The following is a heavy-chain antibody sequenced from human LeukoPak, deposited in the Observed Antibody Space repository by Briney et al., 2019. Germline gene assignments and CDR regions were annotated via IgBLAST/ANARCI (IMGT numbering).Heavy chain of an antibody. J-gene: IGHJ4*02. D-gene: IGHD1-26*01. CDR1: GGSISNY. V-gene: IGHV4-4*07. CDR2: IYTSGST. CDR3: ARDRGSYPYYFDY. Sequence: SETLSLTCTVSGGSISNYWSWIRQPAGKGLEWTGRIYTSGSTNYNPSLKSRVTMSVDTSKNQFSLNLSSVTAADTAVYYCARDRGSYPYYFDYWGQGTLVTVSS.